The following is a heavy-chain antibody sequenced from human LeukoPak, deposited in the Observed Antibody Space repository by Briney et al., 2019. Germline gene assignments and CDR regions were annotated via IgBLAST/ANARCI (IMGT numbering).Heavy chain of an antibody. V-gene: IGHV3-30*18. CDR3: AKDLYQAAAVDY. Sequence: GGSLRLSCAASGFTFSNYNMDWVRQAPGKGLEWVAVISYDGSDKYYADSAKGRFTISRDNSKDTLYLQMNSLRPEDTAVYYCAKDLYQAAAVDYWGQGTLVTVSS. CDR2: ISYDGSDK. CDR1: GFTFSNYN. D-gene: IGHD6-13*01. J-gene: IGHJ4*02.